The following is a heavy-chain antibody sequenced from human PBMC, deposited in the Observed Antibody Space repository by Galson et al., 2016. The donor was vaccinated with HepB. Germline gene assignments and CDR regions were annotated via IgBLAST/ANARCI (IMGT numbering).Heavy chain of an antibody. D-gene: IGHD1-26*01. Sequence: QSGAEVKKPGESLQISCKGSGYNFTRYWIGWVRQMPGKGLEWMGIIYCGDSDTRYSPSFQGQVSISADKSISTAYLQWSSLKASDTAIYYCARAGDTGTYSELDYWGQGSLVTVSS. J-gene: IGHJ4*02. CDR2: IYCGDSDT. V-gene: IGHV5-51*01. CDR1: GYNFTRYW. CDR3: ARAGDTGTYSELDY.